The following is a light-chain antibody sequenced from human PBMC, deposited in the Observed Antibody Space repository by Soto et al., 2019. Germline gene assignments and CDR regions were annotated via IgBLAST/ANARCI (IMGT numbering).Light chain of an antibody. CDR3: CSYAGSYTVV. CDR2: DVS. Sequence: QSALTQPRSVSGSPGQSVTISCTGTSRDVGDYNYVSWYQQHPGKAPKLMIYDVSKRPSGVPDRFSGSKSGNTASLTISGLQAEDEADYYCCSYAGSYTVVFGGGTKLTVL. J-gene: IGLJ2*01. CDR1: SRDVGDYNY. V-gene: IGLV2-11*01.